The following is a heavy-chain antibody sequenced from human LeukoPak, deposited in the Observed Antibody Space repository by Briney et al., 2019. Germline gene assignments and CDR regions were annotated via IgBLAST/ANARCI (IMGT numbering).Heavy chain of an antibody. CDR1: GYTFTGYY. CDR3: ATEYYYGSGSSKRRFVY. Sequence: GASETVSCKASGYTFTGYYMHWVRQAPGQGLEWMGWINPNSGGTNYAQKFQGRVTMTEDTSTDTAYMELSSLRSEDTAVYYCATEYYYGSGSSKRRFVYWGQGTLVTVSS. J-gene: IGHJ4*02. V-gene: IGHV1-2*02. D-gene: IGHD3-10*01. CDR2: INPNSGGT.